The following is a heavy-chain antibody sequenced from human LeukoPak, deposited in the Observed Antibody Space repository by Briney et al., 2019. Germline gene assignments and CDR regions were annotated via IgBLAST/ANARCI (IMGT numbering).Heavy chain of an antibody. Sequence: GRSLRLSCAASGFTFDDYAMHWVRQAPGKGLEWVSGISWNSGSIGYADSAKGRFTISRDNAKNSLYLQMNSLRAEDTALYYCAKGSAYEMATTYFDYWGQGTLVTVSS. D-gene: IGHD5-12*01. CDR2: ISWNSGSI. CDR3: AKGSAYEMATTYFDY. CDR1: GFTFDDYA. V-gene: IGHV3-9*01. J-gene: IGHJ4*02.